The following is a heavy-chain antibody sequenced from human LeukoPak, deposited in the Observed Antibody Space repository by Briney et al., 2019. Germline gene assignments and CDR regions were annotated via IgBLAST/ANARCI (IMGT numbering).Heavy chain of an antibody. CDR2: IKQEGSEK. CDR1: GFTFSSYW. V-gene: IGHV3-7*01. Sequence: PGGSLRLSCAASGFTFSSYWMSWVRQAPGKGLEWVANIKQEGSEKYYVDSVKGRFTISRDNAKNSLYLQMNSLRAEDTAVYYCARDPWELPFDYWGQGTLVTVSS. CDR3: ARDPWELPFDY. J-gene: IGHJ4*02. D-gene: IGHD1-26*01.